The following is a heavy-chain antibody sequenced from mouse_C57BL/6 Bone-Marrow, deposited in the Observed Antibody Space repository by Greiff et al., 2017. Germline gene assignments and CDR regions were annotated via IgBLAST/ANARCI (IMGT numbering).Heavy chain of an antibody. J-gene: IGHJ4*01. V-gene: IGHV1-64*01. CDR2: IHPNSGST. Sequence: QVQLQQPGAELVKPGASVKLSCKASGYTFTSYWMHWVKQRPGQGLVWIGMIHPNSGSTNYNEKFKSKATLTVDKSSSTAYMQLSSLTSEDSAVYYCAITTVVAPAMDYWGQGTSVTVSS. D-gene: IGHD1-1*01. CDR3: AITTVVAPAMDY. CDR1: GYTFTSYW.